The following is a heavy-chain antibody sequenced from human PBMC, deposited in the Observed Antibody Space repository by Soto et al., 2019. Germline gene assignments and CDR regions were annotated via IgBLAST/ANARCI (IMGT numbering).Heavy chain of an antibody. Sequence: SETLSLTCSVSGGSISSGDYYWSWIRQPPGKGLEWIGYIYYSGSTYYNPSLKSRVAISVDTSKNQFSLKLSSVTAADTAVYYCARGGYCISTSCYYYYGMDVWGQGTTVTVSS. CDR3: ARGGYCISTSCYYYYGMDV. D-gene: IGHD2-2*01. V-gene: IGHV4-30-4*01. CDR1: GGSISSGDYY. CDR2: IYYSGST. J-gene: IGHJ6*02.